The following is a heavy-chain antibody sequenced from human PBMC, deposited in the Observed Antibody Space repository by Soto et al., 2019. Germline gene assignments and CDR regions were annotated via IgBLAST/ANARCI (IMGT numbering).Heavy chain of an antibody. D-gene: IGHD2-21*02. CDR2: IYHSGST. Sequence: QLQLQESGSGLVKPSQTLSLTCAVSGGSISSGGYSWSWIRQPPGKGLEWIGDIYHSGSTYYNPSLKSRVTISVDRSKNQCSLKLSSVTDADTAVYYCARVAYCGGDCQRGFDPWGQGTLVTVSS. J-gene: IGHJ5*02. CDR1: GGSISSGGYS. CDR3: ARVAYCGGDCQRGFDP. V-gene: IGHV4-30-2*01.